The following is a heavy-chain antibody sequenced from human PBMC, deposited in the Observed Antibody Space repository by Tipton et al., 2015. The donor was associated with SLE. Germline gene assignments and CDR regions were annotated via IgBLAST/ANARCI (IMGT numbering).Heavy chain of an antibody. V-gene: IGHV4-39*07. D-gene: IGHD3-22*01. CDR3: ARASTPNSYDCSGFYLSFYFDY. Sequence: TLSLTCTVSGGSISSSSYCWGWICQPPGKGLEWIGSIYYSGSTYYNPSLKSRVTISVDTSKNQFSLKLSSVTAADTAVYYCARASTPNSYDCSGFYLSFYFDYWGQGTQVTVSS. CDR2: IYYSGST. CDR1: GGSISSSSYC. J-gene: IGHJ4*02.